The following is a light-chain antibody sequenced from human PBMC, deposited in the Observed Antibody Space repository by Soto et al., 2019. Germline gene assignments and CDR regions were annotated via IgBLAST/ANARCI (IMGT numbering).Light chain of an antibody. CDR1: SGHSNYA. CDR3: QTWVTGIHI. CDR2: LNSDGSH. V-gene: IGLV4-69*01. Sequence: QLVLTQSPSASASLGASVTLTCTLSSGHSNYAIAWHQQQPEKGPRFLMKLNSDGSHSKGDGIPDRFSGSSSGAERYLTISTLQSEDEADYYCQTWVTGIHIFGGGTQLTVL. J-gene: IGLJ2*01.